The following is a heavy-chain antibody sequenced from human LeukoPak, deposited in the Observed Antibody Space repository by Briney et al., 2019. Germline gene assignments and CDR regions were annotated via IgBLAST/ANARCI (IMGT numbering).Heavy chain of an antibody. CDR2: MNPNRGNT. V-gene: IGHV1-8*01. D-gene: IGHD2-2*01. CDR1: AYILTSYD. Sequence: GPSVKVSCKPAAYILTSYDIRWDRQVNGQWLEWMGSMNPNRGNTSYAQKFQGRATMTRNTSTSTAYMELSSQRTEETSVYDCARGALIRCSSTSCYRGTFNYYYYYMDVWGKGTTVTVSS. J-gene: IGHJ6*03. CDR3: ARGALIRCSSTSCYRGTFNYYYYYMDV.